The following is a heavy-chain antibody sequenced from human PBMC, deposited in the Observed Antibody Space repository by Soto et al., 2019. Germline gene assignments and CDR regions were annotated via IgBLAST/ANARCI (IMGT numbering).Heavy chain of an antibody. V-gene: IGHV4-30-4*01. J-gene: IGHJ4*02. CDR2: IYYSGNT. CDR3: ARGIYSTSSFFDS. Sequence: SETLSLTCTVSVDSISTADYYWNWIRQPPGKGLEWIGYIYYSGNTYYIPSLKSRVTISVDTSKNQISLKLNSVTAADTAVYYCARGIYSTSSFFDSWGQGTLVTVSS. D-gene: IGHD6-6*01. CDR1: VDSISTADYY.